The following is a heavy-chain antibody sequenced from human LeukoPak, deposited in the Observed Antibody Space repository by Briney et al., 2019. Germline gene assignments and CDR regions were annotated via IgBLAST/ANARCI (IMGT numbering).Heavy chain of an antibody. CDR1: GFTFSSYS. CDR3: ARDHRPVVTPNNWIDP. CDR2: ISRSSTTI. Sequence: GGSLRLSCAASGFTFSSYSMNWVRQAPGKGLEWVSYISRSSTTIYYADSVKGRFTTSRDDSKNSLFLQMNSLRAEDTAVYYCARDHRPVVTPNNWIDPWGQGTLVTVSS. D-gene: IGHD4-23*01. J-gene: IGHJ5*02. V-gene: IGHV3-48*04.